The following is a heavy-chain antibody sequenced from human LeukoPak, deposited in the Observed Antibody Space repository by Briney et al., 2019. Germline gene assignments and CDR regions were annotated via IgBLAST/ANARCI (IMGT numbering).Heavy chain of an antibody. V-gene: IGHV1-24*01. CDR3: ATGLATGSNYYYYYMDV. D-gene: IGHD1-26*01. CDR2: FDPEDGET. Sequence: GASVKVSCKTSGYTFSGYDINWVRQATGQGLEWMGGFDPEDGETIYAQKFQGRVTMTEDTSTDTAYMELSSLRSEDTAVYYCATGLATGSNYYYYYMDVWGKGTTVTVSS. CDR1: GYTFSGYD. J-gene: IGHJ6*03.